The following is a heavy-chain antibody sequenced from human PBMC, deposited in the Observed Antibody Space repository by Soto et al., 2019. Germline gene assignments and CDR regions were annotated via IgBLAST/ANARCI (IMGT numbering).Heavy chain of an antibody. Sequence: DVQLLESGGDLVQPGESLRLSCAASGFIFSDFAMSWVRQTPGKGLEWVSAVSVYGGSTHYSDPVKGRFTISRDNSRDALFLPLNSLRAEDTAVYYCARRPAGDSHWYFDLWGRGTLVTVSS. CDR2: VSVYGGST. CDR3: ARRPAGDSHWYFDL. D-gene: IGHD2-21*01. CDR1: GFIFSDFA. V-gene: IGHV3-23*01. J-gene: IGHJ2*01.